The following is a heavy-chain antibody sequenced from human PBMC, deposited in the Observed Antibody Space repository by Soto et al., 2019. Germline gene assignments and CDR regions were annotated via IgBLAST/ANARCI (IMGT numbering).Heavy chain of an antibody. V-gene: IGHV3-23*01. Sequence: EVQLLESGGGLVPPGGSLRLSCAASGFTFSSQTMSWVRQAPGEGLEWVPVISSSGSTSYNDSVEGRFTISKDSSKNTLYLQLNSLRVEDTAVYYCAKGARDVDSWGQGTLVTVSS. J-gene: IGHJ4*02. CDR2: ISSSGST. D-gene: IGHD5-12*01. CDR1: GFTFSSQT. CDR3: AKGARDVDS.